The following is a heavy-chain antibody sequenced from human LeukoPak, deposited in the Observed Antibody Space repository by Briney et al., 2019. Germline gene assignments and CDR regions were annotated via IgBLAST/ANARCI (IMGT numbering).Heavy chain of an antibody. CDR2: ISPSGEIT. CDR1: GFTFNRHG. CDR3: AKTYYSSRAHYYYYYYMDV. D-gene: IGHD3-10*01. Sequence: GTLRLSCAASGFTFNRHGMNWVRQAPGKGLEWVSGISPSGEITYYTDSVKGRFTISRDNSKNTVSLQMNTLRGEDTAVYYCAKTYYSSRAHYYYYYYMDVWGKGTTVTISS. J-gene: IGHJ6*03. V-gene: IGHV3-23*01.